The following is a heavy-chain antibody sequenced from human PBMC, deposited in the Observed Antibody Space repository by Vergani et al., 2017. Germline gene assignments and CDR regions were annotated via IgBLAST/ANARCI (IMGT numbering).Heavy chain of an antibody. CDR2: IYSSWST. CDR1: GDSISSGNYY. Sequence: QVQLQESGPGLLKPSQTLSLTCSVAGDSISSGNYYWNWIRQPAGKGLEWMGRIYSSWSTSYNPSIKSLITMSLDTSKNQFSLSLSSVTAADTAVYYCARGTFLHAFDNWGQGTVVTVSS. V-gene: IGHV4-61*02. CDR3: ARGTFLHAFDN. D-gene: IGHD1-26*01. J-gene: IGHJ3*02.